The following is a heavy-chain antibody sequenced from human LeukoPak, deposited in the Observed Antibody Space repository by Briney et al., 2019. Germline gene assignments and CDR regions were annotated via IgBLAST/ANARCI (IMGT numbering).Heavy chain of an antibody. V-gene: IGHV1-2*02. J-gene: IGHJ6*03. CDR3: ARGGRFLEWLFNYYYYYYMDV. Sequence: GASVKVSCKASGYTFTGYYMHWVRQAPGQGLEWMGWINPNSGGTNYAQKFQGRVTMTRDTSISTAYMELSRLRSDDTAVYYCARGGRFLEWLFNYYYYYYMDVWGKGTTVTVSS. D-gene: IGHD3-3*01. CDR2: INPNSGGT. CDR1: GYTFTGYY.